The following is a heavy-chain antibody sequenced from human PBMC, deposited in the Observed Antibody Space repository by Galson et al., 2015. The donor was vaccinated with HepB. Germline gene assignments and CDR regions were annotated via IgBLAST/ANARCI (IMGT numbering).Heavy chain of an antibody. J-gene: IGHJ6*02. CDR1: GYTFTSYG. D-gene: IGHD6-19*01. CDR2: INPYNGNT. V-gene: IGHV1-18*04. Sequence: SVKVSCKASGYTFTSYGISWVRQAPGQGLEGMGWINPYNGNTNYAQKLQGRVTMTTDTSTSTAYMELRSLRSDDTAVYYCARERGIAVAGRKYYHYGMDVWGQGTTVTVSS. CDR3: ARERGIAVAGRKYYHYGMDV.